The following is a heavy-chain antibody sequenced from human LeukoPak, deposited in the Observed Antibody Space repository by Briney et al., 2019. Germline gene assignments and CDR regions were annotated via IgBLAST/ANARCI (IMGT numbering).Heavy chain of an antibody. D-gene: IGHD1-14*01. J-gene: IGHJ4*02. Sequence: PGGSLRLSCAASGFTFRSYSMNWVRQAPGKGLEWVSSITSSSSYIWYADSVKGRFTISRDNTKNSLYLQMNSLRAEDTAVYYCARDVSSQTTGGFDYWGQGALVTVSS. V-gene: IGHV3-21*01. CDR2: ITSSSSYI. CDR3: ARDVSSQTTGGFDY. CDR1: GFTFRSYS.